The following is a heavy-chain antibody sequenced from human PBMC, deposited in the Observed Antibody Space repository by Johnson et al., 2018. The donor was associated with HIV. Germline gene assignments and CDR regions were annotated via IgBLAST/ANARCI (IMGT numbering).Heavy chain of an antibody. D-gene: IGHD6-25*01. Sequence: VQLVESGGGLVQPGGSLRLSCVDSGVSFSSYWMSWVRQAPGKGLEWVANIKEDGSEKNYVDSVKGRFTISRDSSKNTLYLQMNSLRAEDTAVYYCARDGPSAAVWGQGTMVTVSS. CDR3: ARDGPSAAV. V-gene: IGHV3-7*05. J-gene: IGHJ3*01. CDR1: GVSFSSYW. CDR2: IKEDGSEK.